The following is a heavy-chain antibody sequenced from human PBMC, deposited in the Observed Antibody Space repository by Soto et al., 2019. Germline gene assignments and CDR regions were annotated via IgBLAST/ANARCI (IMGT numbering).Heavy chain of an antibody. CDR1: GGSFSGYY. V-gene: IGHV4-34*01. CDR3: ARAYYDFWSGSPFDY. CDR2: INHSGST. D-gene: IGHD3-3*01. Sequence: LSLTCAVYGGSFSGYYWSWIRQPPGKGLEWIGEINHSGSTNYNPSLKSRVTISVDTSKNQFSLKLSSVTAADTAVYYCARAYYDFWSGSPFDYWGQGTLVTVSS. J-gene: IGHJ4*02.